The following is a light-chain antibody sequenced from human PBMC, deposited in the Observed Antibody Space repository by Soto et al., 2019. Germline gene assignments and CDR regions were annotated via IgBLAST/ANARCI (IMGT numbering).Light chain of an antibody. CDR1: TSDIGAYDY. V-gene: IGLV2-14*01. CDR2: EVT. Sequence: LAQPASVSGSPGQSITIPCTGTTSDIGAYDYVSWYQQHPGKVPKLIIFEVTKRPSGFSSRFSGSKSGNTASLTISGLQAEDEADYYCSSYRSSSTPCVFGGGTQLTV. J-gene: IGLJ3*02. CDR3: SSYRSSSTPCV.